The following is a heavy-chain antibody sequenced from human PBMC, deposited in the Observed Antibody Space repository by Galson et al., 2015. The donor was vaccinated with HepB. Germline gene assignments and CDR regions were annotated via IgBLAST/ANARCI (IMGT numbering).Heavy chain of an antibody. CDR3: ATDYGGNIRAFDI. V-gene: IGHV3-48*01. D-gene: IGHD4-23*01. J-gene: IGHJ3*02. CDR2: ISSSSSTI. CDR1: GFTFSSYS. Sequence: SLRLSCAASGFTFSSYSMNWVRQAPGKGLEWVSYISSSSSTIYCADSVKGRFTISRDNAKNSLYLQMNSLRAEDTAVYYCATDYGGNIRAFDIWGQGTMVTVSS.